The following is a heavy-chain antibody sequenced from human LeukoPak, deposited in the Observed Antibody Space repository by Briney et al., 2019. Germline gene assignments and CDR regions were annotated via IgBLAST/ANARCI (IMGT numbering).Heavy chain of an antibody. CDR1: GFTFSSYA. J-gene: IGHJ4*02. Sequence: PGGSLRLSCAASGFTFSSYAMHWVRQALGKGLEYVSAISSNGGSTYYANSVKGRFTISRDNSKNTLYLQMGSLRAEDMAVYYCASPGAYYWGQGTLVTVSS. CDR2: ISSNGGST. V-gene: IGHV3-64*01. CDR3: ASPGAYY.